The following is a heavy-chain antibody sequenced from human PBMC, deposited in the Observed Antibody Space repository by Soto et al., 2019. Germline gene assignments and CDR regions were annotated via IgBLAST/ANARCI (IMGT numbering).Heavy chain of an antibody. CDR1: GDSFSNYY. CDR2: IYPTGST. CDR3: AREGDYADLTY. D-gene: IGHD4-17*01. V-gene: IGHV4-4*07. J-gene: IGHJ4*02. Sequence: SETLSLTCTVSGDSFSNYYCNWVRKSAGKGLEWIGRIYPTGSTTYNPSLKSRLTISVDTSKNQFSLKLSSVTAADTAVYYCAREGDYADLTYWGQGTLVTAPQ.